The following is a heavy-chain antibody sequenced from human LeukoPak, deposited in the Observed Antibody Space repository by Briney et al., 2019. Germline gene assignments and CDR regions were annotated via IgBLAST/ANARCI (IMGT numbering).Heavy chain of an antibody. CDR3: ARVTPGGSSSWYGPLDY. Sequence: SVKVSCKASGGTFSSYAISWVRQAPGQGLEWMGGIIPIFGTANYAQKFQGRVTSTTDESTSTAYMELSSLRSEDTAVYYCARVTPGGSSSWYGPLDYWGQGTLVTVSS. V-gene: IGHV1-69*05. CDR2: IIPIFGTA. J-gene: IGHJ4*02. D-gene: IGHD6-13*01. CDR1: GGTFSSYA.